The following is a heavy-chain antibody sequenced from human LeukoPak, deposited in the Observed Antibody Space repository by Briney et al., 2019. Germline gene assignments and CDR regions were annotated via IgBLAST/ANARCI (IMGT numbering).Heavy chain of an antibody. Sequence: GASVKVSCEASGFTFTHYGFKWVRQAPGQGLEWMGWISAYNGNRNYAQSLQGRVSMTTDASTGTAYMELRSLRSDDTAVYYCARDKMDYWSGYYRGGFDYWGQGTLVTVSP. CDR3: ARDKMDYWSGYYRGGFDY. CDR1: GFTFTHYG. D-gene: IGHD3-3*01. V-gene: IGHV1-18*01. CDR2: ISAYNGNR. J-gene: IGHJ4*02.